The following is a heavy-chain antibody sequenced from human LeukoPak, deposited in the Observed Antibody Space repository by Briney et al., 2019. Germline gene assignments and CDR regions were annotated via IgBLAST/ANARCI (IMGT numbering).Heavy chain of an antibody. J-gene: IGHJ1*01. CDR1: GYTFSNYG. CDR3: ASGGTTWSAEYFQY. V-gene: IGHV1-18*04. Sequence: GASVSVSCTASGYTFSNYGINCVREAPGQGLEWVGCITAYNGDTKHTQKFQDRVTLTTGTSTTAAYMELRRLTADDTAVYYCASGGTTWSAEYFQYWGQGTLVTVSS. D-gene: IGHD1-14*01. CDR2: ITAYNGDT.